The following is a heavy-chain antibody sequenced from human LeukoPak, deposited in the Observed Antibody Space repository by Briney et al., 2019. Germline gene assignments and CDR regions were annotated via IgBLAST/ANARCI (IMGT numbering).Heavy chain of an antibody. Sequence: PGGSLRLSCAASGFTFSSHAMGWARQATGKGLEWVSAISGSGGSTYYADSVKGRFTISRDNSKNTLYLQMNSLRAEDTAVYYCAKNYYDSSGYYYYFDYWGQGTLVTVSS. CDR1: GFTFSSHA. CDR3: AKNYYDSSGYYYYFDY. V-gene: IGHV3-23*01. J-gene: IGHJ4*02. CDR2: ISGSGGST. D-gene: IGHD3-22*01.